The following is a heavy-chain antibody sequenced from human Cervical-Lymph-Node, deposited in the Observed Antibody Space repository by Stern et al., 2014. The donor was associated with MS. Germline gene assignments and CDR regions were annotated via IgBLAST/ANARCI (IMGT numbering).Heavy chain of an antibody. CDR3: ARATTGAGFDL. D-gene: IGHD1-26*01. CDR1: GYTFTRYY. Sequence: QVQLVQSGPEVKKPGASVNISCKASGYTFTRYYIHWVRQAPGQGLEWLGIINPSGGSTNYAQKFQGRVTMPRDTSTSTIYMELSSLTSEDTAVYYCARATTGAGFDLWGQGTIVTVSS. V-gene: IGHV1-46*01. J-gene: IGHJ3*01. CDR2: INPSGGST.